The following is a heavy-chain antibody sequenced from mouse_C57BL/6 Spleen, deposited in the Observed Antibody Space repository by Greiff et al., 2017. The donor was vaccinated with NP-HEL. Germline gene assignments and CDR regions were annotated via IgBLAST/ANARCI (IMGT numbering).Heavy chain of an antibody. J-gene: IGHJ3*01. V-gene: IGHV2-6*01. CDR3: ASEYGSSRFAY. D-gene: IGHD1-1*01. CDR1: GFSLTSYG. Sequence: VKLQESGPGLVAPSQSLSITCTVSGFSLTSYGVDWVRQSPGKGLEWLGVIWGVGSTNYNSALKSRLSISKDNSKSQVCLKMNSLQTDDTAMYYCASEYGSSRFAYWGQGTLVTVSA. CDR2: IWGVGST.